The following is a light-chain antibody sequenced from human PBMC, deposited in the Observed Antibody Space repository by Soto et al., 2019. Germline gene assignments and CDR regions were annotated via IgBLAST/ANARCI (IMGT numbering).Light chain of an antibody. CDR1: QSISTY. J-gene: IGKJ1*01. V-gene: IGKV3-11*01. CDR3: QHRSNWWT. Sequence: EIVLTQSPATLSLSPGERATLSCRASQSISTYLAWYQQKGGQAPRLLIYDASNRATGIPARFSGSGSGTDFTLTISSLEPDDFAVYYCQHRSNWWTFGQGTKVEIK. CDR2: DAS.